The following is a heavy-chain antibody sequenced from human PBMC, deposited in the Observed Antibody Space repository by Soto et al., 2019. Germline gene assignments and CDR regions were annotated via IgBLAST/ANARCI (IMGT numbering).Heavy chain of an antibody. CDR1: GFTFSAYA. CDR3: SKDGDSGVVRSVFNR. J-gene: IGHJ1*01. Sequence: EVQLLESGGDLVQPGGSLRLSCAASGFTFSAYAMNWVRQAPGKGLEWVSIISDSGISTYYADSVRGRFTISRDNSKNTLYLQMNSLRADDTAVYYCSKDGDSGVVRSVFNRWGQGTLVTVSS. V-gene: IGHV3-23*01. D-gene: IGHD4-17*01. CDR2: ISDSGIST.